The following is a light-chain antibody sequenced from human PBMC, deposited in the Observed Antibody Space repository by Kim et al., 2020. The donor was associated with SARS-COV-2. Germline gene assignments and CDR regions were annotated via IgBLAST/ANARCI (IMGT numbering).Light chain of an antibody. CDR2: YYS. Sequence: APGKTARITCGGNYIGSKSVHWYQQKPGQAPVLVIYYYSDRPSGIPERFSGSNSGNTATLTISRVEAGDEADYYCQVWDSSSDHWVFGGGTKLTVL. CDR1: YIGSKS. J-gene: IGLJ3*02. V-gene: IGLV3-21*04. CDR3: QVWDSSSDHWV.